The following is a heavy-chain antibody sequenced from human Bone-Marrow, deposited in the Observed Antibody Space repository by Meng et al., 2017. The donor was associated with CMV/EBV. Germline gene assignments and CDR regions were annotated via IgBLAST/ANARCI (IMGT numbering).Heavy chain of an antibody. CDR2: IYYSGST. J-gene: IGHJ6*02. CDR3: ARERVFNWGSGRYYYGMDV. V-gene: IGHV4-61*01. CDR1: GGSVSSGSYY. Sequence: SETLSLTCTVSGGSVSSGSYYWSWIRQPPGKGLEWIGYIYYSGSTNYNPSLKSRVTISVDTSKNQFSLKLSSVTAADTAVYYCARERVFNWGSGRYYYGMDVWGQGTTVTVYS. D-gene: IGHD7-27*01.